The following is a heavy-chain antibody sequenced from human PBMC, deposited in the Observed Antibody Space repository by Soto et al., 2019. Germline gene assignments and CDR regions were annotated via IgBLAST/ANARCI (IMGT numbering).Heavy chain of an antibody. V-gene: IGHV3-48*03. CDR3: ATYGSYYDY. CDR2: ISRSGSTI. J-gene: IGHJ4*02. D-gene: IGHD1-26*01. Sequence: GWSLRISCASSGFTFSSYAMNWVRQAPGKGLEWVSFISRSGSTIYYADSVKGRFTISRDNAKISLYLQMNSLRAEDTAVYYCATYGSYYDYWGQGTLVTVSS. CDR1: GFTFSSYA.